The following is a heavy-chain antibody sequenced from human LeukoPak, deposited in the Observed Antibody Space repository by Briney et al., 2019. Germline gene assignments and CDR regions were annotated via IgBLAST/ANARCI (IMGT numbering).Heavy chain of an antibody. V-gene: IGHV4-31*03. CDR1: GGSISSGGYY. Sequence: PSQTLSLTCTVSGGSISSGGYYWSWIRQHPGKGLEWIGYIYYSGSTYYNPSLKSRVTISVDTSRNQFSLKLSSVTAADTAVYYCARVGAAGTHPYFDYWGQGTLVTVSS. D-gene: IGHD6-13*01. J-gene: IGHJ4*02. CDR3: ARVGAAGTHPYFDY. CDR2: IYYSGST.